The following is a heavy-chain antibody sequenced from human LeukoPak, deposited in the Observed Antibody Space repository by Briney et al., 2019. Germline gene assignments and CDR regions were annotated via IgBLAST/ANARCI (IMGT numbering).Heavy chain of an antibody. Sequence: ASVKVSCKASGYTFTGYYMHWVRQAPGQGLEWMGWINPNSGGTNYAQKFQGRVTMTRDTSISTAYMELSRLRSDDTAVYYCARDRYYDILTGYYRYYYYYGMDVWGQGTTVTVSS. J-gene: IGHJ6*02. CDR2: INPNSGGT. V-gene: IGHV1-2*02. CDR1: GYTFTGYY. CDR3: ARDRYYDILTGYYRYYYYYGMDV. D-gene: IGHD3-9*01.